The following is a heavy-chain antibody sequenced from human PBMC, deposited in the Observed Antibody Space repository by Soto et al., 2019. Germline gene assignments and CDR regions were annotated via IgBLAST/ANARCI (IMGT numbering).Heavy chain of an antibody. J-gene: IGHJ4*02. Sequence: GASAKVSCKASGYTFTGYYMHWVRQAPGQGLEWMGWINAYNGNTNYAQKLQGRVTMTTDTSTSTAYMELRSLRSDDTAVYYCARDLDYGDYSFDYWGQGTLVTVSS. V-gene: IGHV1-18*04. CDR3: ARDLDYGDYSFDY. CDR1: GYTFTGYY. D-gene: IGHD4-17*01. CDR2: INAYNGNT.